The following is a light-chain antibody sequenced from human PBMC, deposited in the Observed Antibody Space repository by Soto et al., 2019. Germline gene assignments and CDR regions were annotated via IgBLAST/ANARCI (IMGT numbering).Light chain of an antibody. V-gene: IGKV1-39*01. CDR1: QSISSY. Sequence: DIQMTQSPSSLSASVGDRVTITCRASQSISSYFNWYQQKPGKAPKLLIYDASSLQSGVPSRFSGSGSGTDFTLTISSLQPEDFATYYCQQSYSTPITFGPGTRLEIK. CDR2: DAS. J-gene: IGKJ5*01. CDR3: QQSYSTPIT.